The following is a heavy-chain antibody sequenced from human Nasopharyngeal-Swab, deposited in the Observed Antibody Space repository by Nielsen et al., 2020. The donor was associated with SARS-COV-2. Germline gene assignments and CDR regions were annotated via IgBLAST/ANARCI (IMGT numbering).Heavy chain of an antibody. CDR1: GYTFTGYY. CDR3: AREPDSSGWYATSNWFDP. Sequence: ASVKVSCKASGYTFTGYYMHWVRQAPGQGLEWMGRIHPNSGGTNYAQKFQGRVTMTRETSISTAYMELSRLRSDDTAVYYCAREPDSSGWYATSNWFDPWGQGTLVTVSS. V-gene: IGHV1-2*06. J-gene: IGHJ5*02. CDR2: IHPNSGGT. D-gene: IGHD6-19*01.